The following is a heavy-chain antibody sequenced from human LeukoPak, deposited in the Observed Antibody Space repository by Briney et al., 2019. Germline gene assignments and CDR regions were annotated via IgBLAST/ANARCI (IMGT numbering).Heavy chain of an antibody. V-gene: IGHV3-66*01. Sequence: PGGSLRLSCAASGFVVNYNYMSWVRQAPGKGLEWVSVIYSGGSTYYADSVKGRFTISRDNSKNTVYLQMNSLRVDDTAVYYCARDGKYYFDYWGQGTLVTVSS. CDR3: ARDGKYYFDY. J-gene: IGHJ4*02. CDR2: IYSGGST. CDR1: GFVVNYNY.